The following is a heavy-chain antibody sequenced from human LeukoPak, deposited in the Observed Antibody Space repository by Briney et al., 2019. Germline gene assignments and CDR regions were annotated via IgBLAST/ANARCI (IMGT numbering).Heavy chain of an antibody. CDR3: ATLYVWGSYRPQGLQH. J-gene: IGHJ1*01. CDR1: GFTVSGNY. Sequence: PGGSLRLSCAASGFTVSGNYMSWVRQTPGKGLEWVSVIYSDGSTYYADSVKGRFTISRDNSKNTLYLQMNSLRAEDTAVYYCATLYVWGSYRPQGLQHWGQGTLVTVSS. V-gene: IGHV3-53*01. D-gene: IGHD3-16*02. CDR2: IYSDGST.